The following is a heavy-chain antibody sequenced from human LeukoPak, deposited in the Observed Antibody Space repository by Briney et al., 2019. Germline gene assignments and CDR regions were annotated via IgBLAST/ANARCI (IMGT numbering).Heavy chain of an antibody. CDR3: TGSGGWWSLDY. D-gene: IGHD2-8*02. V-gene: IGHV4-4*02. CDR1: GDSISSRNW. J-gene: IGHJ4*02. Sequence: PSETLSLTCAVSGDSISSRNWWSWARQPPGKGLDWIGEISHGGSTKYNPSLKNRVTISKENFKNEISLRLNSVTGAETAVYFCTGSGGWWSLDYWGQGALVTVSS. CDR2: ISHGGST.